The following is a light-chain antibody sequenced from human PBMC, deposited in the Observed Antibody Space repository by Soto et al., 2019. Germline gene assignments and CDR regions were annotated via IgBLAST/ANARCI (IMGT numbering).Light chain of an antibody. V-gene: IGKV3D-15*01. CDR1: QSVSSN. J-gene: IGKJ5*01. CDR2: GAS. CDR3: QQSDKWPIT. Sequence: EIVMTQSPGTLSLSPGERATLSCRASQSVSSNYAGYQQQTPHQAPRLLIYGASTTTASTPDSISGSACATDFTLTISGLAPADLGVYYRQQSDKWPITFGHGTRLEIK.